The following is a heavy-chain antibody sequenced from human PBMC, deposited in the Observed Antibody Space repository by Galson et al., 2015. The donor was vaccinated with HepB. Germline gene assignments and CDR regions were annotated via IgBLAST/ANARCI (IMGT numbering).Heavy chain of an antibody. CDR3: AKDVQVVVAHDAFDI. D-gene: IGHD3-22*01. CDR1: GFTFSSYG. V-gene: IGHV3-30*18. CDR2: ISYDGSNK. Sequence: SLRLSCAASGFTFSSYGMHWVRQAPGKGLEWVAVISYDGSNKYYADSVKGRFTIPRDNSKNTLYLQMNSLRAEDTAVYYCAKDVQVVVAHDAFDIWGQGTMVTVSS. J-gene: IGHJ3*02.